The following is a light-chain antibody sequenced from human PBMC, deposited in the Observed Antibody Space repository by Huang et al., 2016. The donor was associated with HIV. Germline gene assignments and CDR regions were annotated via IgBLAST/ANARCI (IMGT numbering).Light chain of an antibody. Sequence: IVMTQSPATLSVSPGESVTLSRRANRTVSTNLPCYQQRPGQAPRLLIYGSSTRAPGVPARFSGSGSGTDFSLTISSLQSEDFALYYCHQYNNWLLSFGGGTRVDI. V-gene: IGKV3-15*01. CDR1: RTVSTN. J-gene: IGKJ4*01. CDR3: HQYNNWLLS. CDR2: GSS.